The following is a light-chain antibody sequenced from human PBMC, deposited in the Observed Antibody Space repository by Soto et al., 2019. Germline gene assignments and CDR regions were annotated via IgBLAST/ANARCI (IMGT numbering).Light chain of an antibody. CDR2: DVS. CDR1: SRGDGVYNY. CDR3: SSYTRTNTVI. Sequence: QSALTQPASLSGSPGQSITISCTGTSRGDGVYNYVSWYQQHPGKAPKLIIYDVSNRPSGVSNRFSGSKSDNTASLSSSGLQAEDEADYYCSSYTRTNTVIFGGGTKVTVL. J-gene: IGLJ2*01. V-gene: IGLV2-14*03.